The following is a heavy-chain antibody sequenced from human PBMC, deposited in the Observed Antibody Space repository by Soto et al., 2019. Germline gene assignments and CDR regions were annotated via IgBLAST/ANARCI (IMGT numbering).Heavy chain of an antibody. CDR3: AKDRRAGGNSAFYFDF. D-gene: IGHD3-16*01. Sequence: PGGSLRLSGAASGFKFSNYAMSWVRQAPGKELEWVSLISATGGGTYYADSVKGRFTISRDNSHNTLYLQVHSLTAEDTAVYYCAKDRRAGGNSAFYFDFWGQGAQVTVSS. J-gene: IGHJ4*02. V-gene: IGHV3-23*01. CDR2: ISATGGGT. CDR1: GFKFSNYA.